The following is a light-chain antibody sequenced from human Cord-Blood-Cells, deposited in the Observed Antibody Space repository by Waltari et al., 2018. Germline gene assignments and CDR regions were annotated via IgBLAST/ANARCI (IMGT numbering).Light chain of an antibody. Sequence: QSALTQPASVSGSPGQSITISCTGTSSDVGSYNLVSWYQQHPGKAPKLVIYEGSKRPSGVSNRFSGSKSGNTASLTISGLRAEDEADYYCCSYAGSSTWVFGGGTKLTVL. CDR3: CSYAGSSTWV. J-gene: IGLJ3*02. CDR2: EGS. V-gene: IGLV2-23*01. CDR1: SSDVGSYNL.